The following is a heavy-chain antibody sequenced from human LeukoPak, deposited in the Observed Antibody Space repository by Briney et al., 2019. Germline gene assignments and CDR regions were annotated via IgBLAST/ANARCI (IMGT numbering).Heavy chain of an antibody. J-gene: IGHJ2*01. CDR1: GFSLSTSGVG. CDR2: IYWDDDI. V-gene: IGHV2-5*02. CDR3: IHSAAMGGYYYAHWFFDY. Sequence: GPTLVKPTQTLTLTCSFTGFSLSTSGVGVGWIRQPPGKALEWLALIYWDDDIRYSPSLKGRLTITKDTSKNQVVLTMTNVDPVDTATYYCIHSAAMGGYYYAHWFFDYWGRGSLVTVSS. D-gene: IGHD3-22*01.